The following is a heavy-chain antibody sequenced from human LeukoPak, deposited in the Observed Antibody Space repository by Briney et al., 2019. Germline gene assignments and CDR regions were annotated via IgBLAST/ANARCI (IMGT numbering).Heavy chain of an antibody. J-gene: IGHJ4*02. CDR2: INHSGST. V-gene: IGHV4-34*01. Sequence: SETLSLTCAVYGGSFSGYYWSWIRQPPGKGLEWIGEINHSGSTNYNPSLKSRVTISVDTSKNQFSLKLSSVTAADTAVYYCARVSGIAVAGTGGYFDYWGQGTLVTVSS. D-gene: IGHD6-19*01. CDR1: GGSFSGYY. CDR3: ARVSGIAVAGTGGYFDY.